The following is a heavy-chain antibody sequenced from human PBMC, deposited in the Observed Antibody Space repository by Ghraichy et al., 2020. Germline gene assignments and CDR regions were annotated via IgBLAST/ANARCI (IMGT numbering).Heavy chain of an antibody. CDR1: GGSISSYY. J-gene: IGHJ6*02. CDR3: ARGSAYDILTGYYRGYYYGMDV. CDR2: IYYSGST. Sequence: ESLNISCTVSGGSISSYYWSWIRQPPGKGLEWIGYIYYSGSTNYNPSLKSRVTISVDTSKNQFSLKLSSVTAADTAVCYCARGSAYDILTGYYRGYYYGMDVWGQGTTVTVSS. D-gene: IGHD3-9*01. V-gene: IGHV4-59*01.